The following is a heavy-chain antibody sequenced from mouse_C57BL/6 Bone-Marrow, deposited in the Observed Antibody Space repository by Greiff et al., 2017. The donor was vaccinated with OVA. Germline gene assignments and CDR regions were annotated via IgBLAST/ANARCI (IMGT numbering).Heavy chain of an antibody. CDR2: IYPYNGVS. CDR3: AREGYDYLYAMDY. D-gene: IGHD2-4*01. J-gene: IGHJ4*01. Sequence: EVQLQQSGPELVKPGASVKISCKASPPPFPFYHMHWVKQSHGNILDWIGYIYPYNGVSSYNQKFKGKATLTVDKSSSTAYMELRSLTSEDSAVYYCAREGYDYLYAMDYWGQGTSVTVSS. CDR1: PPPFPFYH. V-gene: IGHV1-31*01.